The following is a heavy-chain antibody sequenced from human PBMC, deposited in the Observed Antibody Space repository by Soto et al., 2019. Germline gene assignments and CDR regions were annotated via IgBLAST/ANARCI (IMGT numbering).Heavy chain of an antibody. D-gene: IGHD1-1*01. CDR2: ITSDGARI. Sequence: QPGGSLRLSCAASGSTFTHYRIHWVRQPPGNGLEWVGRITSDGARIEYGDPVKGRFTISRENAHNMVFLQMNSLTDEDSGVYFCARAGDWNYVQGFWGQGTRVTVSS. J-gene: IGHJ4*02. V-gene: IGHV3-74*03. CDR3: ARAGDWNYVQGF. CDR1: GSTFTHYR.